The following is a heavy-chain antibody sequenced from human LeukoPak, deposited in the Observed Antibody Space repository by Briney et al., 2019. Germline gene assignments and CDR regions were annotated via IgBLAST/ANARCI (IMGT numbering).Heavy chain of an antibody. J-gene: IGHJ6*02. CDR2: INHGGRT. V-gene: IGHV4-34*01. CDR1: GGSFSGYY. Sequence: PSETLSLTCSVYGGSFSGYYWSWIRQPPGKGLEWIGEINHGGRTNYNPSLKSRVTISVDTSKNQFSLKLSSVTAADTAVYYCARSGIRYYYGMDVWGQGTTVTVSS. CDR3: ARSGIRYYYGMDV. D-gene: IGHD6-25*01.